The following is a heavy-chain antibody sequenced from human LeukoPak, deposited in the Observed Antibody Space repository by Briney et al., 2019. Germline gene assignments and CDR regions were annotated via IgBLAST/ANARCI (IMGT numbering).Heavy chain of an antibody. J-gene: IGHJ3*02. D-gene: IGHD2-15*01. CDR2: IYYSGST. CDR1: GGSISSYY. Sequence: SETLSLTCTVSGGSISSYYWSWIRQPPGKGLEWIGYIYYSGSTNYNPSLKSRVTISVDTSKNQFSLKLSSVTAADTAVYYCARGVVDCSGGSCYLDAFDIWGQGTMVTVSS. CDR3: ARGVVDCSGGSCYLDAFDI. V-gene: IGHV4-59*01.